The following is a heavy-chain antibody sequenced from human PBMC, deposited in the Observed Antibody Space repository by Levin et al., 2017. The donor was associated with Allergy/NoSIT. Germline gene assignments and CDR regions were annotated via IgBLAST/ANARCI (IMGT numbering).Heavy chain of an antibody. V-gene: IGHV3-23*01. CDR2: ISGSGGST. Sequence: PGGSLRLSCAASGFTFSSYAMSWVRQAPGKGLEWVSSISGSGGSTYYADSVKGRFTISRDNSKNTLYLQMNSLRAEDTAVYYWAKDQRHGTIGVDAFDIWGQGTMVTVSS. CDR3: AKDQRHGTIGVDAFDI. D-gene: IGHD2-8*01. J-gene: IGHJ3*02. CDR1: GFTFSSYA.